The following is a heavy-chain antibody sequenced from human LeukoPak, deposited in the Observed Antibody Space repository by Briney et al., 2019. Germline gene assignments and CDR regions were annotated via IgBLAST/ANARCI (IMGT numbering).Heavy chain of an antibody. Sequence: ASVKVSCKASGYTFTGYYMHWVRQAPGQGLEWMGWINPNSGGTNYAQKFQGRVTMTRDTSISTAYMELSRLRSDDTAVYYCARDRITVVRGASSFDYWGQGTLVTVSS. CDR3: ARDRITVVRGASSFDY. CDR1: GYTFTGYY. V-gene: IGHV1-2*02. J-gene: IGHJ4*02. D-gene: IGHD3-10*01. CDR2: INPNSGGT.